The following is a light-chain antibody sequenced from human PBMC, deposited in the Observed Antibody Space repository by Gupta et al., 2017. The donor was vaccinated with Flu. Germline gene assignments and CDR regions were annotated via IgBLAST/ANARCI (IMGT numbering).Light chain of an antibody. Sequence: DIVLTQSPAPLSLSPGERATLSCRASQSVTTHLSLYQKKPGQAHRLLIYGSSNRATGIPGRVSVSGSGTDFTLTIRSLEAEDVAVEDCQQSGSWPHAATFGRGTKVEIK. V-gene: IGKV3-11*01. CDR1: QSVTTH. CDR3: QQSGSWPHAAT. CDR2: GSS. J-gene: IGKJ4*02.